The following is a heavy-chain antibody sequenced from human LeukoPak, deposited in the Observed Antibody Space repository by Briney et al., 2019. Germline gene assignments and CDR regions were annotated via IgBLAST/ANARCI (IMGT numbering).Heavy chain of an antibody. CDR1: GGSIGSHY. J-gene: IGHJ5*02. CDR2: IYYSGST. Sequence: SETLSLTCTVSGGSIGSHYWSWVRQPPGKGLEWIGYIYYSGSTNYNPSLKSRVTISVDTSKNQFSLKLSSVTAADTAVYYCAREGGDYSNSYGWFDPWGQGTLVTVSS. CDR3: AREGGDYSNSYGWFDP. V-gene: IGHV4-59*11. D-gene: IGHD4-11*01.